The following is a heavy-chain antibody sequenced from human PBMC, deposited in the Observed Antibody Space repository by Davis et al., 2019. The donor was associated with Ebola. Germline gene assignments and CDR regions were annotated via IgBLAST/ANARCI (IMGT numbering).Heavy chain of an antibody. CDR3: AKHMTIAGTTWFDP. CDR2: ISGNGVST. J-gene: IGHJ5*02. Sequence: GESLKISCVASGFTFSNYGMSWVRQSPGEGLEWVSSISGNGVSTLYGSSVKGRFTIYRDNSKNTVYLQMSSLRVDDTAIYYCAKHMTIAGTTWFDPWGQGTLVTATS. D-gene: IGHD6-13*01. V-gene: IGHV3-23*01. CDR1: GFTFSNYG.